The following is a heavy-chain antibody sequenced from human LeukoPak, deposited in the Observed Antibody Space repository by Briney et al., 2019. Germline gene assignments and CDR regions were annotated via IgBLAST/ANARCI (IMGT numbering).Heavy chain of an antibody. J-gene: IGHJ4*02. V-gene: IGHV5-51*01. Sequence: GESLKISCKGSGYSFTSYWIGWVRQMPGKGLEWMGIIYPGDSDTRYSPSFQGQVTISADKSISTAYLQWSSLKASDTAMYYCARQYYYGSGSIGYFDYWGQGTLVTVSS. D-gene: IGHD3-10*01. CDR1: GYSFTSYW. CDR2: IYPGDSDT. CDR3: ARQYYYGSGSIGYFDY.